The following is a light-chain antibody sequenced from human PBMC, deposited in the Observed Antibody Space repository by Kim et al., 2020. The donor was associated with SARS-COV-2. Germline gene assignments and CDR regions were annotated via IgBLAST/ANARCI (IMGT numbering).Light chain of an antibody. CDR1: KSVSPS. V-gene: IGKV1-5*03. J-gene: IGKJ1*01. Sequence: ASVGDTVTITCRASKSVSPSLAWFRHKPGKAPSLLMYKASSLERGVPSRFSGSGSGTEFTLTITSLQPDDFATYYCQQYKTYPWTFGQGTKVDIK. CDR3: QQYKTYPWT. CDR2: KAS.